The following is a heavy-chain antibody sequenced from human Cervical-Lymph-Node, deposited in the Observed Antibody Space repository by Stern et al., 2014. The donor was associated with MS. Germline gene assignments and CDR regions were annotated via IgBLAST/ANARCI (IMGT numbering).Heavy chain of an antibody. V-gene: IGHV7-4-1*02. CDR2: INTNAGYP. J-gene: IGHJ6*02. Sequence: VKLVESGSELKKPGDSVKVSCKASGYTFTSYAMNWVRQAPGQGLEWMGWINTNAGYPTSAHVFTGRFVFSLDTSVSTSYLQISSLKAEDTAVYYCASPDAPAAINYYYYGMDVWGQGTTVTVSS. CDR1: GYTFTSYA. D-gene: IGHD2-2*02. CDR3: ASPDAPAAINYYYYGMDV.